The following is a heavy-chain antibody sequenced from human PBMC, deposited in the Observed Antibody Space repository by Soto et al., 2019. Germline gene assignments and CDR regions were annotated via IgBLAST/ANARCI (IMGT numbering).Heavy chain of an antibody. V-gene: IGHV1-69*12. J-gene: IGHJ4*02. D-gene: IGHD1-26*01. Sequence: QVQLVQSGAEVKKPGSSVKVSCRASGGTFSNYAISCVRQAPGQGLEWMGGIIPIFGTPKYAQKFQGRVTITADESTSTAYMGLSSLRSEDTAVYYCARPDSGSYFFDYWGQGTLVTVSS. CDR3: ARPDSGSYFFDY. CDR1: GGTFSNYA. CDR2: IIPIFGTP.